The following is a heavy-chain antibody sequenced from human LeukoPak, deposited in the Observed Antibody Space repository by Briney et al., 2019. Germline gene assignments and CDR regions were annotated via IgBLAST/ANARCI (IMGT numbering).Heavy chain of an antibody. D-gene: IGHD3-10*01. CDR2: ISSSSSYI. Sequence: PGGSLRLSCAASGFTFSSYSMNWVRQAPGKGLEWVSSISSSSSYIYYADSVKGRFTISRDNARNSLYLQMNSLRVEDTAVYYCASEYYHGSGSHGSYWGQGTLVTVSS. J-gene: IGHJ4*02. V-gene: IGHV3-21*01. CDR1: GFTFSSYS. CDR3: ASEYYHGSGSHGSY.